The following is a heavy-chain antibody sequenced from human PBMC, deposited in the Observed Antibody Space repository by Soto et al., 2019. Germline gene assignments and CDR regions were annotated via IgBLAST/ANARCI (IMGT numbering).Heavy chain of an antibody. CDR1: GFTFSTYS. D-gene: IGHD3-22*01. Sequence: EVQLVESGGGLVQPGGSLRLSCAASGFTFSTYSMNWVRQAPGKGLEWVSYISISSSTIYYADSVKGRFTISGDNAKNSLYLQMNSLRAADTAVYYCAREGDSSGWYNWFDPWGQGTLVTVSS. V-gene: IGHV3-48*01. CDR3: AREGDSSGWYNWFDP. CDR2: ISISSSTI. J-gene: IGHJ5*02.